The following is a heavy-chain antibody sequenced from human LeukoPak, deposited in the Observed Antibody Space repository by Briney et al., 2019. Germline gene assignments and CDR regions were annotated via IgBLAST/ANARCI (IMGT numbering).Heavy chain of an antibody. J-gene: IGHJ4*02. CDR3: AKLIYSMIVVVIVDY. D-gene: IGHD3-22*01. V-gene: IGHV3-23*01. CDR2: ISGSGGSA. Sequence: GGSLRLSCAASGFTFSSYAMSWVRQAPGKGLEWVSAISGSGGSAYYADSVKGRFTISRDNSKNTLYLQMNSLRAEDTAVYYCAKLIYSMIVVVIVDYWGQGTLVTVSS. CDR1: GFTFSSYA.